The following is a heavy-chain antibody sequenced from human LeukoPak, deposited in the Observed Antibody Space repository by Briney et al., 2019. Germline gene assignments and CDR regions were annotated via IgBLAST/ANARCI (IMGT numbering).Heavy chain of an antibody. CDR1: GFTFSSYS. V-gene: IGHV3-30*03. D-gene: IGHD1-1*01. CDR2: ISYDGSNK. J-gene: IGHJ4*02. CDR3: ARDVERPLDY. Sequence: GGSLRLSCAASGFTFSSYSMNWVRQAPGKGLEWVAVISYDGSNKYYADSVKGRFTISRDNSKNTLYLQMNSLRAEDTAVYYCARDVERPLDYWGQGTLVTVSS.